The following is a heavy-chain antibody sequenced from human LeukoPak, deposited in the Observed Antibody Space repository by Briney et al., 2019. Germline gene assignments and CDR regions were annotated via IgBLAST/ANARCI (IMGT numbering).Heavy chain of an antibody. J-gene: IGHJ4*02. Sequence: SVKVSCKASGGTFSSYAISWVRQAPGQGLEWMGGIIPIFGTANYAQKFQGRVTITADKSTSTAYMELSSLRSEDTAVYYCARVDCSGGSCYSYDYWGQGTLVTVSS. V-gene: IGHV1-69*06. D-gene: IGHD2-15*01. CDR1: GGTFSSYA. CDR2: IIPIFGTA. CDR3: ARVDCSGGSCYSYDY.